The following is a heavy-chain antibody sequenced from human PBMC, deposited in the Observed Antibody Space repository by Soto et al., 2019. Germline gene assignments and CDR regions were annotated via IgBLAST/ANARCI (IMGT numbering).Heavy chain of an antibody. V-gene: IGHV4-4*02. Sequence: SETLSLTCAVSRGFISSGSWWSWVRQPPGKGLEWIGEIYRSGNTNYNPYLKSRVSISVDMSKNQFSLKLSSVTAADTAVYYCARAPSISSSWAYYYYYYDMDVCGQGTTVTVSS. CDR3: ARAPSISSSWAYYYYYYDMDV. J-gene: IGHJ6*02. CDR2: IYRSGNT. CDR1: RGFISSGSW. D-gene: IGHD6-13*01.